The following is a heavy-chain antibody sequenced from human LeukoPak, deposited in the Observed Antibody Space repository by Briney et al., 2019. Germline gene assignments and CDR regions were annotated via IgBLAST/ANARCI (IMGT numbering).Heavy chain of an antibody. CDR1: GFTFSSYA. Sequence: GGSLRLSCAASGFTFSSYAMSWVRQAPGKGLEWVSVISGSGGSTYYADSVKGRFTISRDNSKNTLYLQMNSLRAEDTAVYYCAKDVPLYCSSTSCPTDHDYWGQGTLVTVSS. CDR2: ISGSGGST. V-gene: IGHV3-23*01. CDR3: AKDVPLYCSSTSCPTDHDY. J-gene: IGHJ4*02. D-gene: IGHD2-2*01.